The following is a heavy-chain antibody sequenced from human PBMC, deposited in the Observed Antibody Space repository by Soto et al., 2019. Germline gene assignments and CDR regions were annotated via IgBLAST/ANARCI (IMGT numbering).Heavy chain of an antibody. V-gene: IGHV3-7*01. CDR3: AGGVSCSGGTCYSGPNYYYAMDV. D-gene: IGHD2-15*01. J-gene: IGHJ6*02. CDR1: GFPFNSYW. Sequence: EVQLVESGGGLVQPGGSLRLSCVASGFPFNSYWMGWVRQAPGKGLEGVADIEQNGHENHYVDSVKGRFTISRDSAKNSIYLKMIRLRVEDTAISFCAGGVSCSGGTCYSGPNYYYAMDVWGQGTTVTVSS. CDR2: IEQNGHEN.